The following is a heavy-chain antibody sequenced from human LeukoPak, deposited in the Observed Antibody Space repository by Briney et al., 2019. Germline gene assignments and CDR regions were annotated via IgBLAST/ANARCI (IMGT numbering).Heavy chain of an antibody. D-gene: IGHD1-26*01. CDR2: ISSSSATI. CDR3: ARDLGDSGSH. V-gene: IGHV3-48*02. Sequence: PGGSLRLSCAASGFPFSSYSINWVRQAPGKGLEWVSYISSSSATIYYADSVKGRFTISRDNAKNSVYLQMNSLRDEDTAVYYCARDLGDSGSHWGQGTLVTVSS. J-gene: IGHJ4*02. CDR1: GFPFSSYS.